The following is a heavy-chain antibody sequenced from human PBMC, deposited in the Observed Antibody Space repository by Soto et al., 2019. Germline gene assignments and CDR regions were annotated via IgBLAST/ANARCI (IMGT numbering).Heavy chain of an antibody. D-gene: IGHD3-3*01. Sequence: QVHLQESGPGLVKPSETLSLTCTVSGVSISNYYWSWIRQPPGKGLEWIGYIYSSVGTDYNPSLRSRVTISVDTSKNQLSRKLSSVTAADTAVDYCARAWSGYSSYYFDYWGQGTLVTVSS. CDR1: GVSISNYY. J-gene: IGHJ4*02. V-gene: IGHV4-59*01. CDR3: ARAWSGYSSYYFDY. CDR2: IYSSVGT.